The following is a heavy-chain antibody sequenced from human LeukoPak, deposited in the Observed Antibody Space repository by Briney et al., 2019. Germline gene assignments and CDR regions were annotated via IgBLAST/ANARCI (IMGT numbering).Heavy chain of an antibody. Sequence: GGSLRLSCAASGFSFSNYEMNWVRQAPGKGLEWVSYIMGTGSPIYYADSVKGRFTVSRDNAKNSLYLQMNSLRAEDTAIYYCASSEDGYVWNSRWGQGTLVTVSS. D-gene: IGHD2-21*02. CDR2: IMGTGSPI. J-gene: IGHJ4*02. CDR1: GFSFSNYE. V-gene: IGHV3-48*03. CDR3: ASSEDGYVWNSR.